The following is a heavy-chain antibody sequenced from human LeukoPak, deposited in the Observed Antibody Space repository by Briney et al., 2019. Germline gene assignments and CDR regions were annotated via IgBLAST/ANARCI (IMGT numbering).Heavy chain of an antibody. CDR3: ASTSGSYSGYWFDP. Sequence: ASVTVSCKASGYTFTGYYMHWVRQAPGQGLEWMGWINPNSGGTNYAQKFQGRVTMTRDTSISTAYMELSRLRSDDTAVYYCASTSGSYSGYWFDPWGQGTLVTVSS. V-gene: IGHV1-2*02. J-gene: IGHJ5*02. CDR2: INPNSGGT. CDR1: GYTFTGYY. D-gene: IGHD1-26*01.